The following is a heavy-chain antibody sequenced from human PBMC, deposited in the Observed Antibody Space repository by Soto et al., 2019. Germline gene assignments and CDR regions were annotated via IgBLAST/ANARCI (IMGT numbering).Heavy chain of an antibody. CDR1: GFTLTFSNAW. J-gene: IGHJ2*01. CDR3: IVRDADKPRRYFDL. V-gene: IGHV3-15*01. CDR2: IKSKSDGGTT. D-gene: IGHD2-2*01. Sequence: EVQLVESGGGLVKPGGSLRLSCAASGFTLTFSNAWMSWVRQAPGKGLEWVGHIKSKSDGGTTDFGAPVEGRFTISRDESKNTVYLQMNSLQTEDTAMYYCIVRDADKPRRYFDLWGRGTLVTVSS.